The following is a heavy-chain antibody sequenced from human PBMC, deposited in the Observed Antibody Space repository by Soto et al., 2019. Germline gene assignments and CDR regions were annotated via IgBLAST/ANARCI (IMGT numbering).Heavy chain of an antibody. CDR1: GGSISSYY. V-gene: IGHV4-4*07. CDR2: IYTSGST. CDR3: ARDRGSYSQNYYYYYGMDV. Sequence: SETLSLTCTVSGGSISSYYWSWIRQPGGKGLEWIGRIYTSGSTNYNPSLKSRVTMSVDTSKNQFSLKLSSVTAADTAVYYCARDRGSYSQNYYYYYGMDVWGQGTTVTVSS. J-gene: IGHJ6*02. D-gene: IGHD1-26*01.